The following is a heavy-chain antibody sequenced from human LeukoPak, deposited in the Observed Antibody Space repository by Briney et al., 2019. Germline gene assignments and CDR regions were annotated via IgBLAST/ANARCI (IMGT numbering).Heavy chain of an antibody. V-gene: IGHV3-30-3*01. Sequence: PGGSLRLSCAASGFTFSSYAMHWVRQAPGKGLEWVAVISYDGSNKYYADSVKGRFTISRDNSKNTLYLQMNSLRAEDTAVYYCANPEYCSGGSCYSGSIDYWGQGTLVTVSS. J-gene: IGHJ4*02. CDR1: GFTFSSYA. CDR3: ANPEYCSGGSCYSGSIDY. D-gene: IGHD2-15*01. CDR2: ISYDGSNK.